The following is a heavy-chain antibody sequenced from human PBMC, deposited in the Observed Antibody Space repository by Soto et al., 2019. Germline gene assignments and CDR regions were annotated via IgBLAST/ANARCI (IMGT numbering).Heavy chain of an antibody. CDR3: ARGRPDIGGYYGYYFDY. V-gene: IGHV1-2*04. Sequence: DSVKVSCKASGYTFTGYYMHWVRQAPGQGLEWMGWINPNSGGTNYAQQFQGWVTMTRDTSISTAYMELSRLRSDDTAVYYCARGRPDIGGYYGYYFDYWGQGILVTVSS. J-gene: IGHJ4*02. CDR1: GYTFTGYY. CDR2: INPNSGGT. D-gene: IGHD3-22*01.